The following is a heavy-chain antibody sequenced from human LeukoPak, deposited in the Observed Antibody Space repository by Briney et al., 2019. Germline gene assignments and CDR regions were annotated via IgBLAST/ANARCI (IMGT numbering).Heavy chain of an antibody. CDR2: IYYSGST. D-gene: IGHD2-15*01. V-gene: IGHV4-59*08. J-gene: IGHJ4*02. CDR1: GGSISGYH. CDR3: ARLRCSGGSCYDDY. Sequence: PSETLSLTRTVSGGSISGYHWNWIRQPPGKGLEWIGGIYYSGSTNYNPSLKSRVTISLDTSKNQFSLNLNSVTAADTAVYYCARLRCSGGSCYDDYWGQGTLVTVSS.